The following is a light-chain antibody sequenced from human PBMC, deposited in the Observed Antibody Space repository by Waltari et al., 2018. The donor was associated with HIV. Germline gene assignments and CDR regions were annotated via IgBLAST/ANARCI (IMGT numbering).Light chain of an antibody. V-gene: IGKV3-15*01. CDR3: QQYDSGPRGIT. CDR1: QSIRAK. J-gene: IGKJ2*01. Sequence: EIVMTQSPPTLSVSPGQRVTLSCRASQSIRAKVAWYQQRPGQAPRLLIYEAATRPTGIPARFSGSGSGTEFTLNISSLQSEDFATYFCQQYDSGPRGITFGQGTMLEI. CDR2: EAA.